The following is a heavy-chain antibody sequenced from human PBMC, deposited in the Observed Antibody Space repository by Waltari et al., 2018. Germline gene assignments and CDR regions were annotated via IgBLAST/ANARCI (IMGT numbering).Heavy chain of an antibody. D-gene: IGHD6-19*01. CDR1: GFTFSSYS. V-gene: IGHV3-48*01. Sequence: EVQLVESGGGLVQPGGSLRLSCAASGFTFSSYSMNWVRQAPGKGLEWVSYISSSSTIYYADSVKGRFTISRDNAKNSLYLQMNSLRAEDTAVYYCARDLRDGCFDYWGQGTLVTVSS. CDR2: ISSSSTI. CDR3: ARDLRDGCFDY. J-gene: IGHJ4*02.